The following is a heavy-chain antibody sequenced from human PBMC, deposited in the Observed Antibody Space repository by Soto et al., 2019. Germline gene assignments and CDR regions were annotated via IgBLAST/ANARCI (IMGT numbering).Heavy chain of an antibody. CDR2: IIPILGIA. Sequence: QVQLVQSGAEVKKPGSSVKVSCKASGGTFSSYTISWVRQAPGQGLEWMGRIIPILGIANYAQKFQGRVTLTADKSTRTAYRELSSLRSEDTAVCYCARGVGWFGDPNRGVRWFDPWGQGTLVTVSS. D-gene: IGHD3-10*01. V-gene: IGHV1-69*02. CDR3: ARGVGWFGDPNRGVRWFDP. CDR1: GGTFSSYT. J-gene: IGHJ5*02.